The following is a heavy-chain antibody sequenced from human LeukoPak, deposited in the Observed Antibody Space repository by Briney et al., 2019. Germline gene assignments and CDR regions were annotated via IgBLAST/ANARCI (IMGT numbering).Heavy chain of an antibody. CDR2: ITSESAHI. J-gene: IGHJ4*02. CDR1: GFTFSSYT. V-gene: IGHV3-21*01. Sequence: GGSLRLSYAASGFTFSSYTMNWVRQAPGKGLDWVSSITSESAHIFYADSVKGRFTISRDNAKNSLYLQMSSLTAEDTAVYYCARVRGYSRDYWGQGTLVTVSS. CDR3: ARVRGYSRDY. D-gene: IGHD6-13*01.